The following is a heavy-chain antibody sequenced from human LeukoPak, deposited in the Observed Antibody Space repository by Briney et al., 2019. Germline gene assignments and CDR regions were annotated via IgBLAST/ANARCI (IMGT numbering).Heavy chain of an antibody. CDR3: ARDGYYDSSGDDAFDI. V-gene: IGHV1-3*03. D-gene: IGHD3-22*01. CDR1: GYTFTSYA. Sequence: ASVKVSCKASGYTFTSYAMHWVRQAPGQRLEWMGWINAGNGNTKYSQEVQGRVTITRDTSASTAYMELSSLRSEDTAVYYCARDGYYDSSGDDAFDIWGQGTMVTVSS. J-gene: IGHJ3*02. CDR2: INAGNGNT.